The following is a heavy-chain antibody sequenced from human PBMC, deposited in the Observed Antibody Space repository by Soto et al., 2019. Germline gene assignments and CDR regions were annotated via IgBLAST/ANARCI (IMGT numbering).Heavy chain of an antibody. J-gene: IGHJ6*02. Sequence: GGSLRLSCAASGFTFSSYGMHWVRQAPGKGLEWVAVISYDGSNKYYAGSVKGRFTISRDNSKNTSYLQMNSLRAEDTAVYYCAKDDGYMTDYDNSGYWNYYGMDVWGQGTTVTVSS. CDR3: AKDDGYMTDYDNSGYWNYYGMDV. CDR2: ISYDGSNK. V-gene: IGHV3-30*18. CDR1: GFTFSSYG. D-gene: IGHD3-22*01.